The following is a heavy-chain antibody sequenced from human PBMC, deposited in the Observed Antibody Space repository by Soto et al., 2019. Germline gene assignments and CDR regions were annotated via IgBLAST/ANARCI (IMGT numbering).Heavy chain of an antibody. CDR1: GGSFSSSTHY. CDR2: MHYSGST. D-gene: IGHD6-6*01. V-gene: IGHV4-39*01. CDR3: ATYSSSSGWFDP. Sequence: QLQLQESGPGLVKPSETLSLTCTVSGGSFSSSTHYWGWIRQPPGKGLEWIGIMHYSGSTYFNPSLKSRVTIFIDTSKNQFSLKLSSVTAADTALYLCATYSSSSGWFDPWGQGTLVTVSS. J-gene: IGHJ5*02.